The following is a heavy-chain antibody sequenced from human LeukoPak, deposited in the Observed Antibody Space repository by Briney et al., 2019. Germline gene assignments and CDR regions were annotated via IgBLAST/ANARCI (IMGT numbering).Heavy chain of an antibody. D-gene: IGHD6-19*01. J-gene: IGHJ4*02. CDR1: GGSISSSSYY. CDR3: ARLYSSGWYNGY. CDR2: IYYSGST. V-gene: IGHV4-39*01. Sequence: SETLSLTCTVSGGSISSSSYYWGWIRQPPGKGREWIGSIYYSGSTYYNPSLKSRVTISVDTSKNQFALKLSSVTAADTAVYYCARLYSSGWYNGYWGQGTLVTVSS.